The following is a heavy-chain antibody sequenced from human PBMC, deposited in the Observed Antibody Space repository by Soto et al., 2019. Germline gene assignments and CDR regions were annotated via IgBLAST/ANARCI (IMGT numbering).Heavy chain of an antibody. CDR3: ARDIAGYGDY. CDR1: GFTFSSYS. V-gene: IGHV3-48*01. CDR2: ISSSSSTI. D-gene: IGHD5-12*01. J-gene: IGHJ4*02. Sequence: EVQLVESGGGLVQPGGSLRLSCAASGFTFSSYSMNWVRQAPGKGLEWVSYISSSSSTIYYADSVKGRFIISRDNAKNSLYLQMNSLRAEDTAVYYCARDIAGYGDYWGQGTLVTVSS.